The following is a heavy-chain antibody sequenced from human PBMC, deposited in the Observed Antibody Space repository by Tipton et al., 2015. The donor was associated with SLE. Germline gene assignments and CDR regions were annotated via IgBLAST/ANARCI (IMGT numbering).Heavy chain of an antibody. V-gene: IGHV3-30*19. CDR1: GFTFSSYG. CDR2: IWYDGSNK. CDR3: ARRIGGYYGMDV. D-gene: IGHD2-15*01. J-gene: IGHJ6*02. Sequence: SLRLSCAASGFTFSSYGMHWVRQAPGKGLEWVAVIWYDGSNKYYADSVKGRFTISRDNSKNTLYLQMNSLRAEDTAVYYCARRIGGYYGMDVWGQGTTVTVSS.